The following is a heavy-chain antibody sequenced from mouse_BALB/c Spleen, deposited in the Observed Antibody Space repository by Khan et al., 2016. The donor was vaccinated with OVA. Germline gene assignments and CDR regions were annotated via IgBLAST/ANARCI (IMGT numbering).Heavy chain of an antibody. CDR1: GFTFSNYG. V-gene: IGHV5-6*01. CDR2: INSDGTYT. Sequence: EVELVESGGDLVKPGGSLNLSCAASGFTFSNYGMSWVRQIPDKRLEWVATINSDGTYTYYPDSVKGRFTISRNNAKNTLYLEMSSLKSEDTAMYYCASHLTGSFAYWGQGTLVTVSA. D-gene: IGHD4-1*01. J-gene: IGHJ3*01. CDR3: ASHLTGSFAY.